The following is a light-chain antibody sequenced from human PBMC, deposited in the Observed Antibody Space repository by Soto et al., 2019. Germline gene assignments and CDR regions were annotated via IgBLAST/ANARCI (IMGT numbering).Light chain of an antibody. CDR2: DVS. CDR3: QQRDDWPLT. V-gene: IGKV3-11*01. J-gene: IGKJ4*01. CDR1: QSVKRR. Sequence: DIVLTQSPATLSLSPGEGATLSCRASQSVKRRLGWYQQKPGQAPTLLIYDVSNRATGIPARFSGSGSDTDFTLTISSLEPEDFAIYYCQQRDDWPLTFGGGTRVEIK.